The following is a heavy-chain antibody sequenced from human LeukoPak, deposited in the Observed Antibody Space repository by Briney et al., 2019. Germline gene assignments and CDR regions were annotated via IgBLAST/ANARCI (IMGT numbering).Heavy chain of an antibody. Sequence: GSLRLSCAASGFTFSSYWMSWVRQAPGKGLEWIGRIYTSGSTNYNPSLKSRVTMSVDTSKNQFSLKLSSVTAADTAVYYCAREVDYYGSGWFDPWGQGTLVTVSS. D-gene: IGHD3-10*01. V-gene: IGHV4-4*07. CDR1: GFTFSSYW. CDR3: AREVDYYGSGWFDP. J-gene: IGHJ5*02. CDR2: IYTSGST.